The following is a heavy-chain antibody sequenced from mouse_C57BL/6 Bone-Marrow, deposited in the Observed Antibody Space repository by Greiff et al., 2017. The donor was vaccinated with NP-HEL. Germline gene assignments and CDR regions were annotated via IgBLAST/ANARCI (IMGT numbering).Heavy chain of an antibody. J-gene: IGHJ3*01. V-gene: IGHV1-64*01. CDR1: GYTFTSYW. CDR3: ARRYSNYEGWFAY. Sequence: QVQLQQPGAELVTPGASVKLSCKASGYTFTSYWMHWVKQRPGQGLEWIGMIQPNSGSTNYNETFKSKAKLTVAKYSRTAYMQLSSLTSEDSAVYYCARRYSNYEGWFAYWGQGTLVTVSA. CDR2: IQPNSGST. D-gene: IGHD2-5*01.